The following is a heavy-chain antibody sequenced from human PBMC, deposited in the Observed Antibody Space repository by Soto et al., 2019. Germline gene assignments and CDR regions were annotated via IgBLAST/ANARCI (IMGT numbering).Heavy chain of an antibody. CDR1: GYPFNNYG. CDR2: INPGNGIT. J-gene: IGHJ4*02. CDR3: ARSKYDSSGYYSVYYFDS. V-gene: IGHV1-3*05. D-gene: IGHD3-22*01. Sequence: QVHLVQSGAEEKKPGASVKVSCKASGYPFNNYGIHWVRQAPGQRLEWMGWINPGNGITTYSQKFQGGVTITRDPAASTVPIELTNLTSEDTAVYYCARSKYDSSGYYSVYYFDSWCQGSLVTFSS.